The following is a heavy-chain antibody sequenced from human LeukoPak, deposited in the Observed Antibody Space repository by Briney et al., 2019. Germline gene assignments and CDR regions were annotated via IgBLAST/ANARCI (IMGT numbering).Heavy chain of an antibody. J-gene: IGHJ3*01. CDR3: AREVGATARAFDL. CDR2: INPNSGDT. CDR1: GYTFTGYY. Sequence: ASVKVSCKASGYTFTGYYIHWVRQAPGQGLEWMGRINPNSGDTNCAQKFQGRVTMTRDTSISTAYMEVSGLRSDDTAVYYCAREVGATARAFDLWGQGTMVTVSS. V-gene: IGHV1-2*06. D-gene: IGHD1-26*01.